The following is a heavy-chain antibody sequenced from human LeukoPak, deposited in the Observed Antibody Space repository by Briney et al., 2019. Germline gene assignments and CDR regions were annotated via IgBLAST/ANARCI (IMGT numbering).Heavy chain of an antibody. V-gene: IGHV3-33*06. CDR2: IWHDGRSI. Sequence: PGGSLRLSCVASGFSFSTHGMHWVRQAPGKGLEWVAVIWHDGRSIYNEDSVKGRFTISRDTSKNTVYLQMNSLRAEDTAVYYCAKGFSTLWVNYFDDWGQGTPVTVSS. J-gene: IGHJ4*02. CDR1: GFSFSTHG. D-gene: IGHD2-21*01. CDR3: AKGFSTLWVNYFDD.